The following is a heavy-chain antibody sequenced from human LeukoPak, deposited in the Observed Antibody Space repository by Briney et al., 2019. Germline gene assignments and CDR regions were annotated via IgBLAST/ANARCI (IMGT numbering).Heavy chain of an antibody. J-gene: IGHJ6*03. Sequence: SETLSLTCTVSGGSISSYYWSWIRQPPGKGLEWIGSIYYSGSTYYNPSLKSRVTISVDTSKNQFSLKLSSVTAADTAVYYCARPFIYYYYYMDVWGKGTTVTISS. D-gene: IGHD3-16*01. V-gene: IGHV4-59*05. CDR1: GGSISSYY. CDR3: ARPFIYYYYYMDV. CDR2: IYYSGST.